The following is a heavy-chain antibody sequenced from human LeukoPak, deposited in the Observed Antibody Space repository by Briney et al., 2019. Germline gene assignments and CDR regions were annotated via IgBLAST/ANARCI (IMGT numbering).Heavy chain of an antibody. J-gene: IGHJ4*02. D-gene: IGHD5-18*01. V-gene: IGHV3-21*01. Sequence: GGSLRLSCAASRFTFSSYSMNWVRQAPGKGLEWVSSISSSSSYIYYADSVKGRFTISRDNAKNSLYLQMNSLRADDAAVYYCAREPTSMGSDYWGQGTLVTVSS. CDR2: ISSSSSYI. CDR1: RFTFSSYS. CDR3: AREPTSMGSDY.